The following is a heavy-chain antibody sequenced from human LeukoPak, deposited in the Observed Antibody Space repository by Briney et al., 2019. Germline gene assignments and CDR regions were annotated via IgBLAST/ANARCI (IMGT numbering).Heavy chain of an antibody. CDR2: IETDGSSI. D-gene: IGHD3-10*01. J-gene: IGHJ4*02. V-gene: IGHV3-74*01. Sequence: GGSLRLSCAASGFTFSSYGMYWVRQAPGKGLVWVSGIETDGSSISYADSVKGRFTISRDNAKNTLYLQMNSLSAEDPAVYYCLSAGSAGGPNWGQATLVTVSS. CDR1: GFTFSSYG. CDR3: LSAGSAGGPN.